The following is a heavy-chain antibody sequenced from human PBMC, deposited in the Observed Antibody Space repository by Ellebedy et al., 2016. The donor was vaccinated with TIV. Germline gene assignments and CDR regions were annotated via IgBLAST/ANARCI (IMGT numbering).Heavy chain of an antibody. CDR1: GFTFSSYS. J-gene: IGHJ4*02. V-gene: IGHV3-48*04. CDR2: ISSSSSTI. Sequence: GESLKISXAASGFTFSSYSMNWVRQAPGKGLEWVSYISSSSSTIYYADSVKGRFTISRDNAKNSLYLQMNSLRAEDTALYYCATEGGYWGQGTLVTVSS. D-gene: IGHD1-14*01. CDR3: ATEGGY.